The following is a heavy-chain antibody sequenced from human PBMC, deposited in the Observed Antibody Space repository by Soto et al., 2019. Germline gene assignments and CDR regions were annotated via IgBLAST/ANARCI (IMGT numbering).Heavy chain of an antibody. D-gene: IGHD2-2*01. CDR3: ARDRGDCSSVSCYGSFYYGMDV. CDR1: GFIVSSHY. J-gene: IGHJ6*02. CDR2: IYSGGST. Sequence: EVQLVETGGGLIQPGGSLRLSCAASGFIVSSHYLSWVRQAPGKGLEWVSAIYSGGSTYYTDSVEGRFTISRDVSKNILYLQRNSRRADDTAVYYCARDRGDCSSVSCYGSFYYGMDVCGQGTTVIVSS. V-gene: IGHV3-53*02.